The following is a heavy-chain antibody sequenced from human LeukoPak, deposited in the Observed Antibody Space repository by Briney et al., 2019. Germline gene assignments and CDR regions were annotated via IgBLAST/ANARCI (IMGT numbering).Heavy chain of an antibody. J-gene: IGHJ6*03. Sequence: GESLKISCKGSGYNFTSYWIGWVRQMPGQGLEWMGIIYPGDSDTRYSPSFQGQVTISADKSISTAYLQWSSLKASDTAMYYCARAVTGGLTYYYYYMDVWGKGTTVTVSS. D-gene: IGHD7-27*01. CDR1: GYNFTSYW. CDR2: IYPGDSDT. V-gene: IGHV5-51*01. CDR3: ARAVTGGLTYYYYYMDV.